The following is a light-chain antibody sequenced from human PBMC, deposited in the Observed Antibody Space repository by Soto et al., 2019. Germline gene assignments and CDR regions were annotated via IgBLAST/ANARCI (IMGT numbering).Light chain of an antibody. V-gene: IGKV4-1*01. CDR2: LAS. CDR3: QQYYTTPSIT. J-gene: IGKJ5*01. CDR1: QSILYSSNNKNY. Sequence: DIVMTQSPDSLAVSLGERATINCKSSQSILYSSNNKNYLAWYQQKTGQPPKLLVYLASTRESGVPDRFSCSGSGTDLTLTISSLQAEDVAVYYCQQYYTTPSITFGQGTRLEIK.